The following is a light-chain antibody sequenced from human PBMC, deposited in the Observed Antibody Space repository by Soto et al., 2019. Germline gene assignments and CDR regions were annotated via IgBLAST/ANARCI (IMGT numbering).Light chain of an antibody. CDR1: QSISSG. V-gene: IGKV1-5*01. CDR3: QQYNSQLT. Sequence: DIQMTQSPATLSASVGGRLTITCRASQSISSGLAWYQQKPGKAPKLLIYDASSLESGVPSRFGGSGSGTEFTLTISSLQPDDFATYYCQQYNSQLTFGGGTKVDIK. CDR2: DAS. J-gene: IGKJ4*01.